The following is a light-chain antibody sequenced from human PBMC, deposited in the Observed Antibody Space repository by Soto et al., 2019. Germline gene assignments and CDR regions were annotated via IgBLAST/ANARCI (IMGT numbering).Light chain of an antibody. CDR2: EVT. J-gene: IGLJ1*01. Sequence: QSVLTQPASVSGSPGQSITISCTGSGSDVGAYNFVSWYQHHPGKAPKLILYEVTTHPSGVSSRFSGSKSGNTASLTISGLQADDEANYYCSSYTSSNTPYVFGTGTKVTVL. V-gene: IGLV2-14*01. CDR3: SSYTSSNTPYV. CDR1: GSDVGAYNF.